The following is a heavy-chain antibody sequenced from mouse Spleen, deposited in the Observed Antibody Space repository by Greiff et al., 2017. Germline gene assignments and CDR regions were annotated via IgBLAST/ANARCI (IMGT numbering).Heavy chain of an antibody. J-gene: IGHJ2*01. D-gene: IGHD1-1*01. V-gene: IGHV1-4*01. CDR2: INPSSGYT. CDR1: GYTFTSYT. Sequence: VKLMESGAELARPGASVKMSCKASGYTFTSYTMHWVKQRPGQGLEWIGYINPSSGYTKYNQKFKDKATLTADKSSSTAYMQLSSLTSEDSAVYYCARVTVVAFDYWGQGTTLTVSS. CDR3: ARVTVVAFDY.